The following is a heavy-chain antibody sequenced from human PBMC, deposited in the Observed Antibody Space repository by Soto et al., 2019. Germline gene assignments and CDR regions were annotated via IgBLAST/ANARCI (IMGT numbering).Heavy chain of an antibody. J-gene: IGHJ4*02. CDR3: ARASGSYYGSGSYYNALDY. V-gene: IGHV4-4*02. D-gene: IGHD3-10*01. CDR1: GGSISSSNW. Sequence: QVQLQESGPGLVKPSGTLSLTCAVSGGSISSSNWWSWVRQPPGKGLEWIGEIYHSGSTNYNPSLKSRVTISVDKSKNQFSLKLSSVTAADTAVYYCARASGSYYGSGSYYNALDYWGQGTLVTVSS. CDR2: IYHSGST.